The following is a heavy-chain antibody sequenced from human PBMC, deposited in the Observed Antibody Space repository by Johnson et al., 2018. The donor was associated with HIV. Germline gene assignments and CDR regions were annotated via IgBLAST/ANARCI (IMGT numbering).Heavy chain of an antibody. J-gene: IGHJ3*02. Sequence: VQLVESGGAVVQPGRSLRLSCAASGFTFSNFGIYWVRQAPGKGLEWVAFISYDGNNKYYEDSVKGRFTISREISKNTMYLQMNSLKTEDTAVYYCSVDAFDIWGQGTMVTVSS. V-gene: IGHV3-30*03. CDR1: GFTFSNFG. CDR3: SVDAFDI. CDR2: ISYDGNNK.